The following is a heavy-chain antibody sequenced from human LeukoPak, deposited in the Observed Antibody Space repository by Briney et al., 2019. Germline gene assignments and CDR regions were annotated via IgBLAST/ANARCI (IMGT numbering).Heavy chain of an antibody. CDR3: ARDRATAMVI. V-gene: IGHV4-38-2*02. CDR2: IYHSGST. D-gene: IGHD5-18*01. J-gene: IGHJ4*02. Sequence: SETLSLTCTVSGYSISSGYYWGWIRQPPGKGLEWIGSIYHSGSTYYNPSLKSRVTISVDTSKNQFSLKLSSVTAADTAVYYCARDRATAMVIWGQGTLVTVSS. CDR1: GYSISSGYY.